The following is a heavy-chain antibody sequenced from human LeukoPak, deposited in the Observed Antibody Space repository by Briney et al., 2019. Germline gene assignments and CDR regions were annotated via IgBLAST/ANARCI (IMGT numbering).Heavy chain of an antibody. Sequence: ASVKVSCKASGYTFTGYYFHWVRQAPGQGLEWMGWVNPNTAGTNYAQKFQGRVTMTSDTSISTAYMELCGLRFDDTAVYYCATDRLAVAGKEEYYYMDVWGKGTTVTVSS. CDR2: VNPNTAGT. V-gene: IGHV1-2*02. J-gene: IGHJ6*03. CDR1: GYTFTGYY. D-gene: IGHD6-19*01. CDR3: ATDRLAVAGKEEYYYMDV.